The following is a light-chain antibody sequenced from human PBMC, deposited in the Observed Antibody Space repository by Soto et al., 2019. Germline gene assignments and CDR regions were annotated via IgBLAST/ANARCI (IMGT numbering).Light chain of an antibody. CDR3: QEYSDWPTWT. J-gene: IGKJ1*01. Sequence: EIVLTQSPATLSLSPGERATLSCRASQSVHTFLAWYQQKPGQAPRLLIYGASTRATGVPARFSGSGSGTEFTLTISSLQSEDLAIYYCQEYSDWPTWTFGQGTKVDIK. CDR2: GAS. CDR1: QSVHTF. V-gene: IGKV3D-15*01.